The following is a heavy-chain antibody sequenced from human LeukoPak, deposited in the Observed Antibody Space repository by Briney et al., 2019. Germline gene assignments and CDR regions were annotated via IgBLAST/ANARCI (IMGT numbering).Heavy chain of an antibody. CDR1: GGSISSSSYY. D-gene: IGHD5-12*01. Sequence: SDTLSLTCTVSGGSISSSSYYWGWIRQPPGKGLEWIGSIYYSGSTYYNPSLKSRVTISVDTSKNQFSLKLTSVTAADTAVYYCATRVYSGYDLAYWGQGTLVTVSS. CDR3: ATRVYSGYDLAY. V-gene: IGHV4-39*07. CDR2: IYYSGST. J-gene: IGHJ4*02.